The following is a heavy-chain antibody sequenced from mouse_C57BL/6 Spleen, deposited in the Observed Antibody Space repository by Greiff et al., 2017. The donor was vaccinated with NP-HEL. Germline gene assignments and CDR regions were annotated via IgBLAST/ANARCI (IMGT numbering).Heavy chain of an antibody. CDR3: ARWDYGYAMDY. Sequence: QVQLQQSGPELVKPGASVKISCKASGYAFSSSWMNWVKQRPGKGLEWIGRIYPGDGDTNYNGKFKGKATLTAAKSSSTAYMQLSILTSEDSAVYFCARWDYGYAMDYWGQGTSVTVSS. CDR2: IYPGDGDT. V-gene: IGHV1-82*01. J-gene: IGHJ4*01. D-gene: IGHD1-1*02. CDR1: GYAFSSSW.